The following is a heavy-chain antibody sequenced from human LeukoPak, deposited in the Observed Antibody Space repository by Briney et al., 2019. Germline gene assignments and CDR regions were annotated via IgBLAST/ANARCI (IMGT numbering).Heavy chain of an antibody. CDR1: GYTFTGYY. V-gene: IGHV1-2*02. J-gene: IGHJ4*02. CDR2: INPNSGGT. Sequence: ASVKVSCKASGYTFTGYYMHWVRQAPGQGLEWMGWINPNSGGTNYAQKFQGRVTMTRDTSISTAYMELSRLRSDDTAAYYCARDEGSSGWSYYFDYWGQGTLVTVSS. D-gene: IGHD6-19*01. CDR3: ARDEGSSGWSYYFDY.